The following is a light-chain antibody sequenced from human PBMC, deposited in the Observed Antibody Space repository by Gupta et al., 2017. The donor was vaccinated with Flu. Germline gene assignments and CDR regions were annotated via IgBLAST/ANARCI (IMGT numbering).Light chain of an antibody. CDR3: QQYGSSPWT. CDR2: GTS. Sequence: IVLTQSPGTLSLPTGERATLSCRASQSVRSGYLAWYQQKPGQAPRLLIYGTSTRATGIPDRFTGSGSGADFTLTINRLESEDFALYYCQQYGSSPWTFGQGTKVEIK. CDR1: QSVRSGY. V-gene: IGKV3-20*01. J-gene: IGKJ1*01.